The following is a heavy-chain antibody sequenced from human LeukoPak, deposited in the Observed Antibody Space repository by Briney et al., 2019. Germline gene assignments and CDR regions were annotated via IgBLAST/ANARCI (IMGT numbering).Heavy chain of an antibody. D-gene: IGHD1-26*01. CDR1: GFTFSSYA. CDR2: ISGSGGST. V-gene: IGHV3-23*01. Sequence: QTGGSLRLSCAASGFTFSSYAMSWVRQAPGKGLEWVSAISGSGGSTYYADSVKGRFTISRDNTKNTLYLQMNSLRAEDTAVYYCAKDRGWELLYDHWGQGTLVTVSS. CDR3: AKDRGWELLYDH. J-gene: IGHJ4*02.